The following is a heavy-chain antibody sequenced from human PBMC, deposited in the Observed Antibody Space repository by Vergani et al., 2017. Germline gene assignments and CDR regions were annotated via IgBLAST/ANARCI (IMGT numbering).Heavy chain of an antibody. D-gene: IGHD1-26*01. J-gene: IGHJ4*02. V-gene: IGHV3-11*05. CDR2: ISSSSSYT. CDR3: ARAGTSGSYYPPDY. CDR1: GFTFSDYY. Sequence: QVQLVESGGGLVKPGGSLRLSCAASGFTFSDYYMSWIRQAPGKGLEWVSYISSSSSYTNYADYVKGRFTISRDNAKNSLYLQMNSLRAEDTAVYYCARAGTSGSYYPPDYWGQGTLVTVSS.